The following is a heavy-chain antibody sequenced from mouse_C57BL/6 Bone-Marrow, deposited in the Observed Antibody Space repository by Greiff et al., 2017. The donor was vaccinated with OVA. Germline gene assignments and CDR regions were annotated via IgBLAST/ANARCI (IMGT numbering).Heavy chain of an antibody. CDR1: GFTFSDYY. CDR3: ARGGYYAPFAY. Sequence: EVQLQESGGGLVQPGGSLKLSCAASGFTFSDYYMYWVRQTPEKRLEWVAYISNGGGSPYYPDTVKGRFTISRDNAKNTLYLQMRRLKSEDTAMYYCARGGYYAPFAYWGQGTLVTVSA. J-gene: IGHJ3*01. V-gene: IGHV5-12*01. D-gene: IGHD2-3*01. CDR2: ISNGGGSP.